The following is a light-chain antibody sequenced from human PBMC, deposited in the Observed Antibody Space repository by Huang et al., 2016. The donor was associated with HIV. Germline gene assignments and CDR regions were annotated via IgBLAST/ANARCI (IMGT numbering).Light chain of an antibody. CDR3: HQYNNWRLS. V-gene: IGKV3-15*01. CDR1: RSVSTN. CDR2: GSS. Sequence: EIVMTQSPATLSVSPGQRVTLSCRANRSVSTNLAWYQQRHGQAPRLLIYGSSTRAPGIPARFIGSGSGTDFSLTISSLQSEDFALYYCHQYNNWRLSFGGGTRV. J-gene: IGKJ4*01.